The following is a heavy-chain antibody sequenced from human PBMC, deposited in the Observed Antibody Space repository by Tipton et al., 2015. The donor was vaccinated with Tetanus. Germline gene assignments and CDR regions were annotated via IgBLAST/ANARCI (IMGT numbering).Heavy chain of an antibody. CDR2: IYTSGST. CDR3: ARVGGYYDSSGYVFDY. J-gene: IGHJ4*02. D-gene: IGHD3-22*01. V-gene: IGHV4-4*07. CDR1: GGSISSYY. Sequence: LSLTCSVSGGSISSYYWSWIRQPAGRGLEWIGRIYTSGSTNYNPSLKSRVTMSVDTSKNQFSLKLSSVTAADTAVYYCARVGGYYDSSGYVFDYWGQGTLVTVSS.